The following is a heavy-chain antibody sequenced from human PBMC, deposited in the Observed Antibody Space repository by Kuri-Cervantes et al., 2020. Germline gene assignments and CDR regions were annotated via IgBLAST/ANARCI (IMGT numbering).Heavy chain of an antibody. D-gene: IGHD5-18*01. CDR3: AREKSDTAMVTYQDY. Sequence: GGSLRLSCAASGFTVSSNYMSWVRQAPGKGLEWVSVIYSGGSTYYADSVKGRFTISRDNSKNTLYLQMNSLRAEDTAVYYCAREKSDTAMVTYQDYWGQGTLVTVSS. CDR1: GFTVSSNY. CDR2: IYSGGST. J-gene: IGHJ4*02. V-gene: IGHV3-66*02.